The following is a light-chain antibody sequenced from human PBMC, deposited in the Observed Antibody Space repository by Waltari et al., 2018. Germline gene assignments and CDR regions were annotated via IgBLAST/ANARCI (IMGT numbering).Light chain of an antibody. CDR3: QQYDGSVVT. J-gene: IGKJ4*01. CDR2: GAS. V-gene: IGKV3-20*01. CDR1: QTVSTIS. Sequence: ELVLTQSPGTLSLSPGESATLYCRCSQTVSTISLSWYQQKPGQAPRLLIYGASNRATGIPDRFSGSGSGTDFTLTISRLEPEDFAVYYCQQYDGSVVTFGGGTKVEIK.